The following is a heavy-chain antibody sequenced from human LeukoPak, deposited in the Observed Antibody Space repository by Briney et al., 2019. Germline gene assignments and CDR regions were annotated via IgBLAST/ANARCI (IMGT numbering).Heavy chain of an antibody. CDR3: AREERDRYSSGWNAFDI. Sequence: TGGSLRLSCAASGFTFSSYSMNWVRQAPGKGLEWVSSISSSSSYIHYADSVKGRFTISRDNAKNSLYLQMNSLRAEDTTVYYCAREERDRYSSGWNAFDIWGQGTMVTVSS. CDR1: GFTFSSYS. CDR2: ISSSSSYI. J-gene: IGHJ3*02. D-gene: IGHD6-19*01. V-gene: IGHV3-21*01.